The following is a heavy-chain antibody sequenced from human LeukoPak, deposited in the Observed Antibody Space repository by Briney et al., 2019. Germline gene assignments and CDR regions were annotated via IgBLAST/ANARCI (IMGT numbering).Heavy chain of an antibody. J-gene: IGHJ6*02. CDR1: GFTFSSYW. CDR2: IKQDGSEK. D-gene: IGHD6-13*01. V-gene: IGHV3-7*03. Sequence: GGSLRLSCAASGFTFSSYWMSWVRQAPGKGLEWVANIKQDGSEKYYVDSVKGRFTNSRDNAKNSLSLQMNSLRAEDTAVYYCARGGYSSSWYRPLNYYYYYGMDVWGQGTTVTVSS. CDR3: ARGGYSSSWYRPLNYYYYYGMDV.